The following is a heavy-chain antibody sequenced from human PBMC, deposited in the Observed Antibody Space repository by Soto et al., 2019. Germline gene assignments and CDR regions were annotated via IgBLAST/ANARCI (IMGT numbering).Heavy chain of an antibody. V-gene: IGHV3-23*01. Sequence: GGSLRLSCAASGFTFSDYYMSWVRQAPGKGLEWVSAISGSGGSTYYADSVKGRFTISRDNSKNTLYLQMNSLRAEDTAVYYCAKDQEMATLKGNDYWGQGTLVTVSS. CDR2: ISGSGGST. D-gene: IGHD5-12*01. CDR1: GFTFSDYY. CDR3: AKDQEMATLKGNDY. J-gene: IGHJ4*02.